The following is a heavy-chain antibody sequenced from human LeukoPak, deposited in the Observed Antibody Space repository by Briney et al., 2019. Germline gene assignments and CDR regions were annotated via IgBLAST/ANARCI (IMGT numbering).Heavy chain of an antibody. Sequence: SETLSLTCTVSGYSISSGYYWGWIRQPPGKGLEWIGSIYHSGSTYYNPSLKSRVTISVDTSKNQFSLKLSSVTAADTAVYYCATEGRYCSGGSCYDLELNDYWGQGTLVTVSS. CDR3: ATEGRYCSGGSCYDLELNDY. J-gene: IGHJ4*02. V-gene: IGHV4-38-2*02. CDR2: IYHSGST. D-gene: IGHD2-15*01. CDR1: GYSISSGYY.